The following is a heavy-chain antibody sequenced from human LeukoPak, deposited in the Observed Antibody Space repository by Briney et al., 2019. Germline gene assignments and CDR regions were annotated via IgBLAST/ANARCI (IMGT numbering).Heavy chain of an antibody. CDR2: ISACNGNT. CDR3: ARASGSYYPFDY. D-gene: IGHD1-26*01. Sequence: ASVKVSCKASGYTFAGYGISWVRQAPGQGLEWMGWISACNGNTNYAQKLQGRVTMTTDTSTSTAYMELRSLRSDDTAVYYCARASGSYYPFDYWGQGTLVTVSS. CDR1: GYTFAGYG. J-gene: IGHJ4*02. V-gene: IGHV1-18*01.